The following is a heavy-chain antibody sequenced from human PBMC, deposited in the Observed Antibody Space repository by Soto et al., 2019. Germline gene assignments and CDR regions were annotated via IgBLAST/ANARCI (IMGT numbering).Heavy chain of an antibody. CDR1: GITFSSYT. CDR2: ISGGGSST. D-gene: IGHD5-18*01. CDR3: AKLSAYSYGQY. J-gene: IGHJ4*02. V-gene: IGHV3-23*01. Sequence: PXGSLRLCCAASGITFSSYTMNWVRQAPGKGLDWVSAISGGGSSTYYADSVKGRFTISRDNSKSTLFLQMNSLRAQATAVYYCAKLSAYSYGQYWGKGTLVTVS.